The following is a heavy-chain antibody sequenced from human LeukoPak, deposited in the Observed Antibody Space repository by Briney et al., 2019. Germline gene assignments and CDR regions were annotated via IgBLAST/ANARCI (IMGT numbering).Heavy chain of an antibody. D-gene: IGHD2-2*01. V-gene: IGHV4-38-2*01. CDR2: IYHSGST. CDR3: ARIAAHSCPKD. J-gene: IGHJ4*02. Sequence: SETLSLTCALSGYSISSGYYWGWIRQPPGKGLEWIGSIYHSGSTYYNPSLKSRVTLSVGTSKNQFSLKLSSVTAADTAVYYCARIAAHSCPKDWGQGTLVTVSS. CDR1: GYSISSGYY.